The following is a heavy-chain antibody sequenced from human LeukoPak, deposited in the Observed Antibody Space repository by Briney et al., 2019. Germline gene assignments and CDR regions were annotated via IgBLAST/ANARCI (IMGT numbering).Heavy chain of an antibody. J-gene: IGHJ4*02. Sequence: PSETLSLTCTVSGGSIGGYFWSWLRQPPGEGLEWVGWIFYNGNTNYNSSLKSRLTMSVDASKNQFYLKLNSVTAADTAVYYCARYSSDHDGRHFEFWGQGILVTVSS. CDR2: IFYNGNT. D-gene: IGHD2-21*01. CDR1: GGSIGGYF. V-gene: IGHV4-59*01. CDR3: ARYSSDHDGRHFEF.